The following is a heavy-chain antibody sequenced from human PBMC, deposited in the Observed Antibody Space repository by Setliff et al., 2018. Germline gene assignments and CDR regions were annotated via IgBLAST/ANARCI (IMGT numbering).Heavy chain of an antibody. CDR3: ARSFSCSEKFLLDY. V-gene: IGHV4-34*12. CDR1: GGSFSGYY. Sequence: SETLSLTCAVYGGSFSGYYWSWIRQPPGKRLEWIGEIIHSVSTNYNPSLKSRVTISMDTSKNQFSLKVSSVTAADTAVYYCARSFSCSEKFLLDYWGQGALVTVSS. D-gene: IGHD2-15*01. J-gene: IGHJ4*02. CDR2: IIHSVST.